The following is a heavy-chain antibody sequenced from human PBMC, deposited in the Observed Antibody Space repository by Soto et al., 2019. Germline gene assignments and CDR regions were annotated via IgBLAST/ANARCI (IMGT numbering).Heavy chain of an antibody. D-gene: IGHD6-19*01. V-gene: IGHV3-7*03. J-gene: IGHJ6*02. CDR1: SFTFSSYW. CDR3: ARDGPFISVAAPAFQYAMDV. CDR2: IKQDGSEN. Sequence: DVRLVESGGGLVQPGGSLRLSCAASSFTFSSYWLSWVRQAAGKGLEWVATIKQDGSENYYVDSVKGRFTISRDNAKNSLYLQTSSLRADDTAVYYCARDGPFISVAAPAFQYAMDVWGQGTTVTVS.